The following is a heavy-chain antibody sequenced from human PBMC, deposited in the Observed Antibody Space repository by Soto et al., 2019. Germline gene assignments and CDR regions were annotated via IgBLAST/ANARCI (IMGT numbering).Heavy chain of an antibody. CDR1: GYTFTSYG. D-gene: IGHD3-10*01. CDR2: ISAYNGNT. Sequence: QVQLVQSGAEVKKPGASVKVSCKASGYTFTSYGISWVRQAPGQGLEGMGWISAYNGNTNYAQKLQGRVTMTTDTSTSTAYMELRSLRSDDTAVYYCARVYGSGSHYYYYGMDVWGQGTTVTVSS. CDR3: ARVYGSGSHYYYYGMDV. V-gene: IGHV1-18*01. J-gene: IGHJ6*02.